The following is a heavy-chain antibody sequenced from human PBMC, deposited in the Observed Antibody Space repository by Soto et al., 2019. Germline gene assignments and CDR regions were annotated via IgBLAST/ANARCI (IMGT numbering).Heavy chain of an antibody. V-gene: IGHV1-69*05. Sequence: QVQLVQSGAEMKEPGSSVKVSCKTSGGTFSSSAISWLRQAPGQGLEWMGGIIPLFRTPAYAPKFQGRVTIAPDESTSTAYMELTSLRAEDTAVYYCARDNDRLQLGGNYYYSLDVWGQGTTITVSS. CDR3: ARDNDRLQLGGNYYYSLDV. CDR1: GGTFSSSA. J-gene: IGHJ6*02. CDR2: IIPLFRTP. D-gene: IGHD5-12*01.